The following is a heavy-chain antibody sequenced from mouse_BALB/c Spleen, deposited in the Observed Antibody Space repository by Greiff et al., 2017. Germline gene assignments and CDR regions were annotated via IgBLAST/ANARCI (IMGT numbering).Heavy chain of an antibody. CDR3: AREPFYYAMDY. V-gene: IGHV3-2*02. CDR1: GYSITSDYA. J-gene: IGHJ4*01. Sequence: EVQLQQSGPGLVKPSQSLSLTCTVTGYSITSDYAWNWIRQFPGNKLEWMGYISYSGSTSYNPSLKSRISITRDTSKNQFFLQLNSVTTEDTATYYCAREPFYYAMDYWGQGTSVTVSS. CDR2: ISYSGST.